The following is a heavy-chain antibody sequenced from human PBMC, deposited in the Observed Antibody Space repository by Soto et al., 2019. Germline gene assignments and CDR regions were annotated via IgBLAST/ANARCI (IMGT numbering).Heavy chain of an antibody. Sequence: PSETLSLTCTVSGGSISNFYWIWIRQSPGKGLEWIGYIYYSGSTNYTPSFKSRITISVDTSKNQFSLNLASVTAADTAVYYCARASNDFSGSGAFDYWGQGTLVTVSS. V-gene: IGHV4-59*01. CDR3: ARASNDFSGSGAFDY. J-gene: IGHJ4*02. CDR1: GGSISNFY. D-gene: IGHD2-15*01. CDR2: IYYSGST.